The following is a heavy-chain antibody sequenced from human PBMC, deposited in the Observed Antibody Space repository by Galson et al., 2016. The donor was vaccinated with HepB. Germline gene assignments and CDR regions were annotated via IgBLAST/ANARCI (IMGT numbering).Heavy chain of an antibody. CDR3: ARGVGHDWHLDL. J-gene: IGHJ4*02. CDR1: GDSISSFY. CDR2: IYDTGDT. V-gene: IGHV4-59*01. Sequence: SETLSLTCTVSGDSISSFYWCWLRQPPGTGLEWIGCIYDTGDTHYRPSLKSRVTILRDTSKNQVSLRLMSVTAADTALYYCARGVGHDWHLDLWGQGTLVTVSS. D-gene: IGHD3-9*01.